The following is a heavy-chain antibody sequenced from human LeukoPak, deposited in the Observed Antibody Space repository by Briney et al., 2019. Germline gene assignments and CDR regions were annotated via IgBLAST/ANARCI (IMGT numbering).Heavy chain of an antibody. V-gene: IGHV4-30-2*01. CDR1: GGSISSGGYY. D-gene: IGHD4-11*01. CDR2: IYHSGST. CDR3: AIHTVTTIS. Sequence: TSQTLSLTCTVSGGSISSGGYYWSWIRQPPGMGLEWIGYIYHSGSTYYNPSLKSRVTISVDRSKNQFSLKLSSVTAADTAVYYCAIHTVTTISWGQGTLVTVSS. J-gene: IGHJ4*02.